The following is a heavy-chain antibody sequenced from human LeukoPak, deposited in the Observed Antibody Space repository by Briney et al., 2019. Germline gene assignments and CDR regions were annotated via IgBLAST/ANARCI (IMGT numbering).Heavy chain of an antibody. CDR3: AKDIRAYSGYDY. Sequence: GGSLRLSCAASGFTFSSYAMNWVRQAPGKGLEWVSTISGSGGNTYYTDSVEGRLTISRDNSKNTLYLQMNSLRAEDTALYYCAKDIRAYSGYDYWGQGTLVTVSS. D-gene: IGHD5-12*01. V-gene: IGHV3-23*01. CDR1: GFTFSSYA. J-gene: IGHJ4*02. CDR2: ISGSGGNT.